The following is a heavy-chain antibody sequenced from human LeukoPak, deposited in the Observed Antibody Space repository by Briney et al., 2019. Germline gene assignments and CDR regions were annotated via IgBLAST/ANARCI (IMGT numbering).Heavy chain of an antibody. D-gene: IGHD3-10*01. Sequence: SETLSLTCTVSGSSVNSGSYYWSWVRQPPGKGLEWIGYIYYSGSTNYNPSLKSRVTISVATSRNQFSLKLSSVTAADTAVYYCARDLITKIRGARPLYPFDIWGQGTMVTVSS. CDR2: IYYSGST. J-gene: IGHJ3*02. CDR3: ARDLITKIRGARPLYPFDI. CDR1: GSSVNSGSYY. V-gene: IGHV4-61*01.